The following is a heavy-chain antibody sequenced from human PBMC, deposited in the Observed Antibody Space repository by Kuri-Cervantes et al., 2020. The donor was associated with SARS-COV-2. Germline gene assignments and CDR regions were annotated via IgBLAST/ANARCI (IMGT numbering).Heavy chain of an antibody. Sequence: ASVKVSCKASGYTFTSYGISWVRQAPGQGLEWMGWISAYNGNTNYAQKLQGRVTMTTDTSTSTAYMELRSLRSDDTAVYYCARDAGYYDSSGYRYYFDYWGQGTLVTDSS. CDR2: ISAYNGNT. CDR3: ARDAGYYDSSGYRYYFDY. CDR1: GYTFTSYG. V-gene: IGHV1-18*01. J-gene: IGHJ4*02. D-gene: IGHD3-22*01.